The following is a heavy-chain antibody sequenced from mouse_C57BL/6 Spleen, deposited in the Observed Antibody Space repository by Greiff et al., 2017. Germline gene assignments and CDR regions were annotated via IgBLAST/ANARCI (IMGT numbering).Heavy chain of an antibody. V-gene: IGHV3-6*01. CDR2: ISYDGSN. Sequence: DVKLVESGPGLVKPSQSLSLTCSVTGYSITSGYYWNWIRQFPGNKLEWMGYISYDGSNNYNPSLKNRISITRDTSKNQFFLKLNSVTTEDTATYYCARGGDGYLYYYAMDYWGQGTSVTVSS. D-gene: IGHD2-3*01. CDR1: GYSITSGYY. J-gene: IGHJ4*01. CDR3: ARGGDGYLYYYAMDY.